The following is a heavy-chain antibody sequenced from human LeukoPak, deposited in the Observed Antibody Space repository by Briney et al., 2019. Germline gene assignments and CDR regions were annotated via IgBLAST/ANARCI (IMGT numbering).Heavy chain of an antibody. CDR1: GFTFSYYS. Sequence: GGSLRLSCAASGFTFSYYSMNSVRQAPGQGLEWVAFIRYDGSNKYYADSVKGRFTISRDNSKNTLYLQMNSLRAEDTAVYYCAKGPFDPWGQGTLVTVSS. V-gene: IGHV3-30*02. CDR3: AKGPFDP. CDR2: IRYDGSNK. J-gene: IGHJ5*02.